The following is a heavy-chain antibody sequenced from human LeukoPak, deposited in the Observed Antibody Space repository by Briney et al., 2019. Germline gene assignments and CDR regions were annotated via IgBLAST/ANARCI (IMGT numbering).Heavy chain of an antibody. CDR2: IYYSGST. J-gene: IGHJ5*02. V-gene: IGHV4-31*03. D-gene: IGHD2-2*02. CDR1: GGSISSGGYY. Sequence: SETLSLTCTVSGGSISSGGYYWRWIRQHPGKGLEWIGYIYYSGSTYYNPSLKSRVTISVDTSKNQFSLKLSSVTAADTAVYYCARRITGIGYCSSTSCYTWFDPWGQGTLVTVSS. CDR3: ARRITGIGYCSSTSCYTWFDP.